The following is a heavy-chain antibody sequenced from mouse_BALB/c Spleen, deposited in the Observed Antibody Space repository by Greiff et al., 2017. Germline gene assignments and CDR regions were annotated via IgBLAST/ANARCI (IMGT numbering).Heavy chain of an antibody. CDR3: ARGMDY. J-gene: IGHJ4*01. Sequence: VHVKQSGAELVRSGASVKLSCTASGFNIKDYYMHWVKQRPEQGLEWIGRIDPANGNTKYDPKFQGKATITADTSSNTAYLQLSSLTSEDTAVYYCARGMDYWGQGTSVTVSS. V-gene: IGHV14-3*02. CDR1: GFNIKDYY. CDR2: IDPANGNT.